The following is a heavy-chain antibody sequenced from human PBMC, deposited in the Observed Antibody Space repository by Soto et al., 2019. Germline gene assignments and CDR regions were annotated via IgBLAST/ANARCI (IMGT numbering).Heavy chain of an antibody. Sequence: GGSLRLSCAASGFTFSDYYMSWIRQAPGKGLEWVSYISSSSSYTNYADSVKGRFTISRDNAKNSLYLQMNSLRAEDTAVYYCARDSLPGYYYDSSGYYVRDAFDIWGQGTMVTVSS. J-gene: IGHJ3*02. CDR2: ISSSSSYT. D-gene: IGHD3-22*01. CDR1: GFTFSDYY. CDR3: ARDSLPGYYYDSSGYYVRDAFDI. V-gene: IGHV3-11*06.